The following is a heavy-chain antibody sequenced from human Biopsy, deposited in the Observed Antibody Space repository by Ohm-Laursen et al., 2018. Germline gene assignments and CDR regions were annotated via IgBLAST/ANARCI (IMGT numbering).Heavy chain of an antibody. J-gene: IGHJ4*02. CDR3: ARAAFGPFDS. D-gene: IGHD3-16*01. CDR2: IYTSGST. Sequence: TLSFTCTVSGGSISSYYWNWIRPPTGQGLVWNGRIYTSGSTNFNPSLKSRVTMSIDTSKNQFSLRLSSVTAADTAVYYCARAAFGPFDSWGQGALVTVSS. V-gene: IGHV4-4*07. CDR1: GGSISSYY.